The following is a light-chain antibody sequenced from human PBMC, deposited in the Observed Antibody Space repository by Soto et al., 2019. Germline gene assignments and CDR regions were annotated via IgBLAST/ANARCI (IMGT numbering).Light chain of an antibody. J-gene: IGLJ3*02. CDR3: LLNFGGPRPNWV. Sequence: QTVVTQEPSLTVSPGGTVTLTCASSSGAVTSGYYPNWFQQKPGQAPRSLIYSANNKHSWTPARFSGSLLGGKAALTLSAVQPEDEAEYYCLLNFGGPRPNWVFGGGTKLTVL. V-gene: IGLV7-43*01. CDR2: SAN. CDR1: SGAVTSGYY.